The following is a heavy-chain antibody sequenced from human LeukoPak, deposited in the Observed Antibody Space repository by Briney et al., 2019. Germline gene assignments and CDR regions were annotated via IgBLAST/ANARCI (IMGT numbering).Heavy chain of an antibody. CDR2: FDAEVGET. CDR1: GYTLTELF. J-gene: IGHJ6*03. V-gene: IGHV1-24*01. D-gene: IGHD6-13*01. Sequence: ASVKVSCKVSGYTLTELFMHWVRQALGKGLEWMGGFDAEVGETIYAQKFQGRVTMTTDTPTSTAYMELRSLRSDDTAVYYCARDRGKQMGPSRPYSYYYYYMDVWGKGTTVTVSS. CDR3: ARDRGKQMGPSRPYSYYYYYMDV.